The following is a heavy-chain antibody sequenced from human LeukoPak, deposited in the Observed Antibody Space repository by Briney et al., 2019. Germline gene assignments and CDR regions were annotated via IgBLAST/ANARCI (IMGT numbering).Heavy chain of an antibody. J-gene: IGHJ4*02. CDR1: GGSISNSGYY. CDR2: IYYSGDT. D-gene: IGHD1-14*01. Sequence: KPSETLSLTCTVSGGSISNSGYYWGWIRQPPGKGLEWIGSIYYSGDTYYNPSLKSRVTIFVDTSKNQFSLKLSSVTAADTTVYYCARAYNRATFDYWGQGTLVTVSS. CDR3: ARAYNRATFDY. V-gene: IGHV4-39*01.